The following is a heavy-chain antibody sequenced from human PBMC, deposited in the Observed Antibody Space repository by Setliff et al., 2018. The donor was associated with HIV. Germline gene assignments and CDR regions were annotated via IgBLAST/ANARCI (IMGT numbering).Heavy chain of an antibody. V-gene: IGHV3-33*08. CDR1: GFTFNNFG. D-gene: IGHD3-22*01. CDR2: IWYDGTNK. Sequence: GGSLRLSCEASGFTFNNFGMHWVRQAPGEGLEWVAVIWYDGTNKYYADSVKGRFTISRDNSKNTLYLEMASLRVEDTAVYYCARGGYYYDNTVFYGHWGQGTLVTVSS. CDR3: ARGGYYYDNTVFYGH. J-gene: IGHJ4*02.